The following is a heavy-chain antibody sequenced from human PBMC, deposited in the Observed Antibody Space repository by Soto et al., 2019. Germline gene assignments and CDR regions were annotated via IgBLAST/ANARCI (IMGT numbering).Heavy chain of an antibody. CDR3: ARHSPYYDYIWGSYQYAFDI. Sequence: PSETLSLTCTVSGGSISSSDFYWGWLRQPPGKGLDFIGSMYYSGTTYYNPSLKSRVTISVDTSKNQFSLKLSSVTAADTAVYYCARHSPYYDYIWGSYQYAFDIWGQGTMVTVSS. D-gene: IGHD3-16*02. V-gene: IGHV4-39*01. CDR2: MYYSGTT. J-gene: IGHJ3*02. CDR1: GGSISSSDFY.